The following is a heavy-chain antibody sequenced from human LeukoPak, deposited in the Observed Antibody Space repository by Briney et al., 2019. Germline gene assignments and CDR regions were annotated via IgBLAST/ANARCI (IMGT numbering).Heavy chain of an antibody. D-gene: IGHD1-26*01. CDR1: GYTFTGYY. J-gene: IGHJ3*02. CDR2: INPNSGGT. CDR3: ARPELAVTDAFDI. Sequence: ASVKVSCKASGYTFTGYYMHWVRQAPGQGLEWMGWINPNSGGTNYAQKFQGRVTMTRDTSISTAYMELSRLRSDDTAVYYCARPELAVTDAFDIWGQGTMVTVSS. V-gene: IGHV1-2*02.